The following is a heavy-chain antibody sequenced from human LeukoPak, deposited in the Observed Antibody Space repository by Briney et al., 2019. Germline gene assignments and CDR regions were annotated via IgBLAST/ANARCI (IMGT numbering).Heavy chain of an antibody. CDR1: GFTFSSYA. CDR3: AKSEPSSYYYDSSGYYGQGDY. CDR2: ISGSGGST. J-gene: IGHJ4*02. D-gene: IGHD3-22*01. Sequence: GGSLRLSCAASGFTFSSYAMSWVRQAPGKGLEWVSAISGSGGSTYYADSVKGRFTISRDNSKNTLYLQMNSLRAEDTAVYYCAKSEPSSYYYDSSGYYGQGDYWGQGTLVTVSS. V-gene: IGHV3-23*01.